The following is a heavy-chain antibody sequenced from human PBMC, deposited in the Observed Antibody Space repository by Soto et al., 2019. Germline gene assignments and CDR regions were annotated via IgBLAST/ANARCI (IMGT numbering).Heavy chain of an antibody. CDR3: TRVNSDIVTSFVWLDP. D-gene: IGHD5-12*01. CDR2: ISSSSSYI. CDR1: GFTFSSYS. J-gene: IGHJ5*02. Sequence: PGGSLRLSCAASGFTFSSYSMNWVRQAPGKGLEWVSSISSSSSYIYYADSVKGRFTISRDNAKNSLYLQMNSLKAEDTAVYYCTRVNSDIVTSFVWLDPWGQGTLVTVSS. V-gene: IGHV3-21*01.